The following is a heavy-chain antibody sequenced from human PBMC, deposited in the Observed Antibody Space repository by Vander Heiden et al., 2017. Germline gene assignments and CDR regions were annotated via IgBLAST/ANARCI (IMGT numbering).Heavy chain of an antibody. CDR2: ISGGGTAT. Sequence: ELQLLESGGGLAQPGGSLRLSCAASGCPFSRRTRRWVRQAPGKGLDWVSAISGGGTATYYSDSARGRFTISRDKSKDTLYLKMTSLRVEDTAVYFCARGGSWTGSPYYHYGLDVWGRGTTVTVSS. CDR1: GCPFSRRT. J-gene: IGHJ6*02. D-gene: IGHD3-9*01. V-gene: IGHV3-23*01. CDR3: ARGGSWTGSPYYHYGLDV.